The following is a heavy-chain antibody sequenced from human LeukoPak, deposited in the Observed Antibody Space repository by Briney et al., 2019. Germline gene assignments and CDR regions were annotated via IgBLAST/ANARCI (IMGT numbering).Heavy chain of an antibody. D-gene: IGHD6-19*01. V-gene: IGHV3-7*03. J-gene: IGHJ1*01. CDR1: GLTFSNYW. CDR3: IGSAGWYFHN. Sequence: PGGSLRLSCVASGLTFSNYWMTWVRQAPWKGLEWVAIIKGDGTEKYYVDSVKGRFTISRDNAKNSMFLQMNSLRVEDTAVYYCIGSAGWYFHNWGRGTLVTVSS. CDR2: IKGDGTEK.